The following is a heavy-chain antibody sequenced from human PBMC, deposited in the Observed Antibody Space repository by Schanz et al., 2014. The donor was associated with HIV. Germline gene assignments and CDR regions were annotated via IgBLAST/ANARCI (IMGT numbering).Heavy chain of an antibody. V-gene: IGHV1-69*01. Sequence: QVQLVQSGAEVKKPGSSVKVSCKASGGTFSIYAISWVRQAPGQGLEWMGGIIPIFGTANYAQKFQGRVTIIADESTSTAYMDLRSLRSDDTAVYYCARGRSGYCSGGSCPYGRYYFDYWGQGTLVTVSS. D-gene: IGHD2-15*01. CDR3: ARGRSGYCSGGSCPYGRYYFDY. CDR1: GGTFSIYA. CDR2: IIPIFGTA. J-gene: IGHJ4*02.